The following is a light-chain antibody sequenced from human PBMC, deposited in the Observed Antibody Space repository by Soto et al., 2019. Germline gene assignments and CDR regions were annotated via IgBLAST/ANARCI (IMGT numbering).Light chain of an antibody. CDR2: DVS. CDR1: SSDVGGYNY. J-gene: IGLJ2*01. Sequence: QSALTQPRSVSGSPGQSVTISCTGTSSDVGGYNYVSWYQQHPGKAPKLMIYDVSQRPSGVPDRFSGSKSGNTASLTISGLQAEDEADYYCCSYAGFYTLVFGGGTKLTVL. V-gene: IGLV2-11*01. CDR3: CSYAGFYTLV.